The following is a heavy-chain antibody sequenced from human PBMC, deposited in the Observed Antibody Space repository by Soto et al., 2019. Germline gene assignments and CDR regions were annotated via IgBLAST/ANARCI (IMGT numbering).Heavy chain of an antibody. Sequence: SGPTLVKPTQTLTLTCTFSGFSLSTSGVGVGWIRQPPGKALEWLALIYWDDDKRYSPSLKSRLTITKDTSKNQVVLTMTNMDPVDTATYYCAHRGPKYSSPSIVSSWGQGTLVTVSS. CDR3: AHRGPKYSSPSIVSS. V-gene: IGHV2-5*02. CDR2: IYWDDDK. J-gene: IGHJ4*02. D-gene: IGHD6-6*01. CDR1: GFSLSTSGVG.